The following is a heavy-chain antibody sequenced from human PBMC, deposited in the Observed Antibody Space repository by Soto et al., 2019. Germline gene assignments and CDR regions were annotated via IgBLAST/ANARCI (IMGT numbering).Heavy chain of an antibody. Sequence: QVQLVQSGAEEKKPGASVKVSCKASGYTLTSYAMHWVRQAPGQRLEWMGWINAGNGNTKYSQKFQGRVTIARDTSASTAYMELSSLRSEDTAVYYCARGYDFWSGPQDPWGQGTLVTVSS. CDR3: ARGYDFWSGPQDP. D-gene: IGHD3-3*01. J-gene: IGHJ5*02. CDR1: GYTLTSYA. V-gene: IGHV1-3*05. CDR2: INAGNGNT.